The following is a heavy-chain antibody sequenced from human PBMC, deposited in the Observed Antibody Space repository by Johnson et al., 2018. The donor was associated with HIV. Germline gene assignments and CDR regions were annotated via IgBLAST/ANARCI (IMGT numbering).Heavy chain of an antibody. V-gene: IGHV3-9*01. Sequence: VQLVESGGGLVQPGRSLRLSCAASGFIFDDYAMHWVRQAPGKGLEWVSHISWNSGSIAYADSVKGRFTISRDNAKKSLYLQMNSLRAEDTALYYCAKGRIIAVAGTMDAFDVWGQGTMVTVSS. CDR3: AKGRIIAVAGTMDAFDV. J-gene: IGHJ3*01. CDR2: ISWNSGSI. CDR1: GFIFDDYA. D-gene: IGHD6-19*01.